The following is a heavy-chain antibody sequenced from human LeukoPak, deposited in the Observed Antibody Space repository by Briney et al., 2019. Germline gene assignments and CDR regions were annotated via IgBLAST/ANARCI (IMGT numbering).Heavy chain of an antibody. J-gene: IGHJ6*02. CDR1: GFTFSSYE. D-gene: IGHD2-2*02. V-gene: IGHV3-48*03. CDR2: ISRSGSTI. CDR3: ARASYCSSTSCYTPSWYYYYYGMDF. Sequence: GGSLRLSCAASGFTFSSYEMNWGRQAPGKGLEWVSYISRSGSTIYYADSVKGRFTISRDNAKTSLYLQMNSLRAEDTAVYYCARASYCSSTSCYTPSWYYYYYGMDFWGQGTTVTVSS.